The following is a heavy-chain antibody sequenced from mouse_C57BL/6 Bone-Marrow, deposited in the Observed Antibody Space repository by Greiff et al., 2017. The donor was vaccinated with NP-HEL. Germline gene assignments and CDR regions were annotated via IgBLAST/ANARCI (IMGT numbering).Heavy chain of an antibody. CDR3: AKAIAAMDY. CDR2: IWSGGST. Sequence: VKLQESGPGLVQPSQCLSITCTVSGFALTSYGVHWVRRPPGKGLEWLGVIWSGGSTDDNAAFISRLSIRKDNSKSQVFFKRNSLQADEAAIYSCAKAIAAMDYWGQGTSVTVSA. J-gene: IGHJ4*01. V-gene: IGHV2-4*01. CDR1: GFALTSYG.